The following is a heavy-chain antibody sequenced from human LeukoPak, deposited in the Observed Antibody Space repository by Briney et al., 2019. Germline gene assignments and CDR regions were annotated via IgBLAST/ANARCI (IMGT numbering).Heavy chain of an antibody. D-gene: IGHD5-18*01. CDR3: AREAASYGYGDDAFDI. Sequence: SVKVSCKASGGTFSSYAISWVRQAPGQGLEWMGGIIPIFGTANYAQKFQGRVTITTDEFTSTAYMELSSLRSEDTAVYYCAREAASYGYGDDAFDIWGQGTMVTVSS. V-gene: IGHV1-69*05. CDR2: IIPIFGTA. CDR1: GGTFSSYA. J-gene: IGHJ3*02.